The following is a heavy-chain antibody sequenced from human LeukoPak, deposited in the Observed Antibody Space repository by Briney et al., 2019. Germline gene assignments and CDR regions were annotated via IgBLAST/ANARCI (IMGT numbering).Heavy chain of an antibody. CDR1: GYTFTSHG. D-gene: IGHD6-19*01. J-gene: IGHJ4*02. CDR3: ARGDSGWQTETFAFIF. CDR2: ISVYNGDT. Sequence: ASVKVSCKASGYTFTSHGISWVRQAPGQGPEWMGWISVYNGDTNYAQKFQGRVTMTTDTSTSTAYMELRSLRSDDTAVYYCARGDSGWQTETFAFIFWGQGTLVTVSS. V-gene: IGHV1-18*01.